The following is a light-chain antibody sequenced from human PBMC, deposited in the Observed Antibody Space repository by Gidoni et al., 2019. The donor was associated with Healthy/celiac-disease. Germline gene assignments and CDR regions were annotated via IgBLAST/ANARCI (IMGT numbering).Light chain of an antibody. CDR2: DAS. Sequence: EIVLTQSPATLSLSPGERATLSCRASQSVSSYLAWYQQKPGQAPRLLIYDASNRATGIPARFSGSGARKDFTLTISSLEPEDFAVYYCQQRSNWPPITFGQGTRLEIK. CDR3: QQRSNWPPIT. J-gene: IGKJ5*01. CDR1: QSVSSY. V-gene: IGKV3-11*01.